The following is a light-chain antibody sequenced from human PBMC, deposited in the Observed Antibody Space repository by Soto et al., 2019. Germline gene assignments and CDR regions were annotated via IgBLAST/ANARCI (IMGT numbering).Light chain of an antibody. CDR2: GNS. Sequence: QSVLAQPPSGSGAPGQKVTISCTGSSSNIGAGYDLHWYQQLPGTAPKLLLYGNSNRPSGVPDRFSGSKSGTSASLAITGLQAEDEADYYCPSYDSSLSAYVFGTGTKLTVL. CDR3: PSYDSSLSAYV. J-gene: IGLJ1*01. CDR1: SSNIGAGYD. V-gene: IGLV1-40*01.